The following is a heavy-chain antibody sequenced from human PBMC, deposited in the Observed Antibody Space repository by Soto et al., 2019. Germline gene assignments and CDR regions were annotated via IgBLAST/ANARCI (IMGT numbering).Heavy chain of an antibody. CDR3: GRDLTSNANCIDP. D-gene: IGHD2-2*01. J-gene: IGHJ5*02. CDR2: IYYTGKT. Sequence: LSETLSLTCRVSGDYIHVGGYYWTWSRQRPGKGLEWMGYIYYTGKTYYNPSLESRLTMSVDRSKNQFSLRLTSVTAADTAVYFCGRDLTSNANCIDPWGQGTLVTVSS. CDR1: GDYIHVGGYY. V-gene: IGHV4-30-4*01.